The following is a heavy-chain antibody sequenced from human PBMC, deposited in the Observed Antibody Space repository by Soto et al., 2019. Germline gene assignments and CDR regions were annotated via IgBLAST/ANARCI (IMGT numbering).Heavy chain of an antibody. D-gene: IGHD1-26*01. CDR2: IWYDGSNK. CDR3: ARVPSIVGAPLYYYMDV. J-gene: IGHJ6*03. V-gene: IGHV3-33*08. CDR1: GFTFSSYG. Sequence: GGSLRLSCAASGFTFSSYGMHWVRQAPGKGLEWVAVIWYDGSNKYYADSVKGRFTISRDNSKNTLYLQMNSLRAEDTAVYYCARVPSIVGAPLYYYMDVWGKGTTVTVSS.